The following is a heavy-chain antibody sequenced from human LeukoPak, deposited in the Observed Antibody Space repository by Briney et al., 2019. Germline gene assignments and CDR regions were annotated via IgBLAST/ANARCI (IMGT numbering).Heavy chain of an antibody. V-gene: IGHV4-59*01. CDR1: SGSISSYY. J-gene: IGHJ4*02. D-gene: IGHD6-13*01. CDR3: ARALGPGTSDY. Sequence: SETLSLTCTVSSGSISSYYWSWIRQPPGKGLEWIGYIYYSGSTNYNPSLKNRVTISVDTSKNQFSLKLSSVTAADTAVYYCARALGPGTSDYWGQGTLVTVSS. CDR2: IYYSGST.